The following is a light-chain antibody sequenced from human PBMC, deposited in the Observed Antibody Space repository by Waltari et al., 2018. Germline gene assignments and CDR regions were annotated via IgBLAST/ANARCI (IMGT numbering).Light chain of an antibody. CDR3: SSYTSTSPV. J-gene: IGLJ2*01. CDR1: SSDVDDYNY. CDR2: EVS. V-gene: IGLV2-14*01. Sequence: QSALTQPASVSGSPGQSITISCTATSSDVDDYNYVSWYQQHPGKAPKLMVYEVSNRPSGVSNRFSGSKSGNTASLTISGLQAEDEADYYCSSYTSTSPVFGGGTRLTVL.